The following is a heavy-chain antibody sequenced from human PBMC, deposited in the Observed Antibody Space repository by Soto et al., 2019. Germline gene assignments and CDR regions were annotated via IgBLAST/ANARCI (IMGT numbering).Heavy chain of an antibody. CDR1: GFTFKEYA. V-gene: IGHV3-23*01. Sequence: EVQLLESGGGLVQPGGSLRLACVASGFTFKEYAMNWVRQAPGKGLEWVSVITGSGGTTYYTDSVKGRFTISRDNSKNTLYLQLNSLRVDDTAVYYCAKDRAGSSSWYYFDYWGQGTLVTVSS. D-gene: IGHD6-13*01. J-gene: IGHJ4*02. CDR2: ITGSGGTT. CDR3: AKDRAGSSSWYYFDY.